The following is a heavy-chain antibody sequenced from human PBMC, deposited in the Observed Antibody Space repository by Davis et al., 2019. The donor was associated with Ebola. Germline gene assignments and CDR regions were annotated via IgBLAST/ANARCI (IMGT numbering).Heavy chain of an antibody. D-gene: IGHD5-12*01. J-gene: IGHJ3*02. CDR3: TTPGGQDSDYDVFDI. Sequence: ASVKVSCKPFGYTFTSYGITWVRQAPGQGLEWMGMINPNDGRTIYAQKFQGRVTVTRDTSTTTVYMDLSSLRSEDTALYYCTTPGGQDSDYDVFDIWGQGTMVTVSS. CDR1: GYTFTSYG. V-gene: IGHV1-46*03. CDR2: INPNDGRT.